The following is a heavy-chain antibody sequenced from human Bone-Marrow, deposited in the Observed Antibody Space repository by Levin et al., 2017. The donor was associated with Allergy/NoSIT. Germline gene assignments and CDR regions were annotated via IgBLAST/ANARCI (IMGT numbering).Heavy chain of an antibody. J-gene: IGHJ4*02. CDR3: TRHVPGYCTTTSCPGLDY. CDR1: GFIFSGSV. D-gene: IGHD2-2*03. CDR2: IRSKANNYAT. V-gene: IGHV3-73*01. Sequence: GESLKISCAASGFIFSGSVIHWVRQASGKGLEWVGRIRSKANNYATVYAASVNGRFTISRDDSKNTAYLQMSSLETEDTAVYYCTRHVPGYCTTTSCPGLDYWGQGTLVTVSS.